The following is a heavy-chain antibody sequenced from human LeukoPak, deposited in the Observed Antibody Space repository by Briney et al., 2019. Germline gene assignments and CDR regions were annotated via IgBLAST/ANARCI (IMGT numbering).Heavy chain of an antibody. V-gene: IGHV4-59*01. CDR1: GGSISSYY. CDR3: ARGLRVYSSSWYFGPDYYYYYMDV. Sequence: SETLSLTCTVSGGSISSYYWSWIRQPPGKGLEWIGYIYYSGSTNYNPSLKSRVTISVDTSKNQFSLKLSSVTAADTAVYYCARGLRVYSSSWYFGPDYYYYYMDVWGKGTTVTVSS. CDR2: IYYSGST. J-gene: IGHJ6*03. D-gene: IGHD6-13*01.